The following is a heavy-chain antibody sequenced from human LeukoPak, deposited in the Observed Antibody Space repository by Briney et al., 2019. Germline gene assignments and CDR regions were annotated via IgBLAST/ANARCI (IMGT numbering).Heavy chain of an antibody. V-gene: IGHV4-39*01. CDR3: ARGSSPAGEFDY. D-gene: IGHD6-6*01. CDR1: GGSISSSSYY. J-gene: IGHJ4*02. CDR2: IYYSGST. Sequence: SETLSLTCTVSGGSISSSSYYWGWIRQPPGKGLEWIGSIYYSGSTYYNPSLKSRVTISVDTSKNQFSLKLSSVTAADTAVYYCARGSSPAGEFDYWRPGTLVTVSS.